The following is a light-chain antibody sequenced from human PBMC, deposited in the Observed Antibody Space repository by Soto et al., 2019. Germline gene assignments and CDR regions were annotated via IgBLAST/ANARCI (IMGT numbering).Light chain of an antibody. CDR3: QQSYPTPWT. J-gene: IGKJ1*01. CDR2: WAS. CDR1: QSILYSSNNKNH. V-gene: IGKV4-1*01. Sequence: DIVMTQSPDSLAVSLGERATINCKSSQSILYSSNNKNHLAWYQQKAGQPPKLLIYWASTRESGVPGRFSGCGSGTGFTPTIRGLQSNDVAVYYCQQSYPTPWTFGQGTKVEI.